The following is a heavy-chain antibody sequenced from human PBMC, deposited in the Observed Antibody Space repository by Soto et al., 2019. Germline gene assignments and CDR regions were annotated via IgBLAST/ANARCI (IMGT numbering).Heavy chain of an antibody. J-gene: IGHJ3*02. CDR1: GFTFSSYW. CDR3: ARDADYGGNSGGGAFDI. Sequence: EVQLVESGGGLVQPGGSLRLSCAASGFTFSSYWMSWVRQAPGKGLEWVANIKQDGSEKYYVDSVKGRFTISRDNAKNSLYLKRNGLSAADTAVYYCARDADYGGNSGGGAFDIWGQGTMVTVSS. V-gene: IGHV3-7*01. D-gene: IGHD4-17*01. CDR2: IKQDGSEK.